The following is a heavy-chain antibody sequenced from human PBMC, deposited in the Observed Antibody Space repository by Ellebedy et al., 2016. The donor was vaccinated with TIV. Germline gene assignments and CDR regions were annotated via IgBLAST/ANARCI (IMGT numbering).Heavy chain of an antibody. J-gene: IGHJ6*02. CDR1: GFTFSSYW. CDR2: INSDGSST. D-gene: IGHD6-19*01. Sequence: GESLKISCAASGFTFSSYWMHWVRQAPGKGLVWVSRINSDGSSTSYADSVKGRFTISRDNAKNTLYLQMNSLRAEDTAVYYCARVSSRQWLTIGMDVWGQGTTVTVSS. V-gene: IGHV3-74*01. CDR3: ARVSSRQWLTIGMDV.